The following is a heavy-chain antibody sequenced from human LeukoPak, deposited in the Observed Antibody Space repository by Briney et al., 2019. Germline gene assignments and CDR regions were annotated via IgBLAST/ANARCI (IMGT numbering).Heavy chain of an antibody. V-gene: IGHV3-48*03. CDR3: ARRFDF. Sequence: PGGSLRLSCAASGXTLSSFEMNWVRQAPGKGLEWVSYISPSGTIYYADSVKGRFTITIDNANNSLYLQMNSLRAEDTALYYCARRFDFWGQGTLVTVSS. CDR2: ISPSGTI. J-gene: IGHJ4*02. CDR1: GXTLSSFE.